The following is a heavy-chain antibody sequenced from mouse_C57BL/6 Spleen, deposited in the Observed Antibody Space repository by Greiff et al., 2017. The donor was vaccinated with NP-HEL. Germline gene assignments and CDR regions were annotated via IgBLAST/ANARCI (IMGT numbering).Heavy chain of an antibody. Sequence: QVQLKESGAELVRPGTSVKVSCKASGYAFTNYLIEWVKQRPGQGLEWIGVINPGSGGTNYNEKFKGKATLTADKSSSTAYMQLSSLTSEDSAVYFCANDYGAYWGQGTLVTVSA. CDR1: GYAFTNYL. J-gene: IGHJ3*01. CDR3: ANDYGAY. D-gene: IGHD2-4*01. CDR2: INPGSGGT. V-gene: IGHV1-54*01.